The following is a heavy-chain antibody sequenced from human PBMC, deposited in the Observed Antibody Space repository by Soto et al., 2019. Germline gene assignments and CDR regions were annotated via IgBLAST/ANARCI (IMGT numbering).Heavy chain of an antibody. V-gene: IGHV3-9*01. J-gene: IGHJ3*02. Sequence: LRLSCAASGFTIDDYAMRWVRQAPGKGLEWVSGISWNSDNIVYADSVKGRFTISRDNAKNSLYLQMNSLRAEDTALYYCAKDLYSNYGDAFDIWGRGTMVTVSS. CDR2: ISWNSDNI. CDR1: GFTIDDYA. CDR3: AKDLYSNYGDAFDI. D-gene: IGHD4-4*01.